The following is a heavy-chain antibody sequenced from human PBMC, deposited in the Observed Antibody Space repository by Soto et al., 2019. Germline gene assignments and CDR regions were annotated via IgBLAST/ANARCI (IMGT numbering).Heavy chain of an antibody. J-gene: IGHJ4*02. CDR2: ISGSGGST. D-gene: IGHD6-19*01. Sequence: PGGSLRLSCAASGFTFSSYAMSWVRQAPGKGLEWVSAISGSGGSTYYADSVKGRFTISRDNSKNTLYLQMNSLRAEDTAVYYSVIVSSGWFGWDQGTLVTVSA. V-gene: IGHV3-23*01. CDR3: VIVSSGWFG. CDR1: GFTFSSYA.